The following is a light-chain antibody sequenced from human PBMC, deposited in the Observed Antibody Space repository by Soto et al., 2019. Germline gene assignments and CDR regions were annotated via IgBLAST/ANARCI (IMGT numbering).Light chain of an antibody. J-gene: IGKJ1*01. V-gene: IGKV1-5*01. CDR2: DAS. Sequence: DIQMTQSPSTLSASVGDRVTITCRASQSISSWLAWYQQKPGEAPKLLIYDASSLESGVPSRFSGSGSGTEFTLTISSLQPDDFATSYCQQYNSYSFGQGTKVEIK. CDR3: QQYNSYS. CDR1: QSISSW.